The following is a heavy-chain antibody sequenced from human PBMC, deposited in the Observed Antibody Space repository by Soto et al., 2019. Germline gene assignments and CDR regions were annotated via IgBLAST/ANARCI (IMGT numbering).Heavy chain of an antibody. CDR2: ISGSGGST. CDR3: AKSRGHYYGSDFDY. Sequence: GGSLRLSCAASGFIFSNYGMHWVRQAPGKGLEWVSAISGSGGSTYYADSVKGRFTISRDNSKNTLYLQMNSLRAEDTAVYYCAKSRGHYYGSDFDYWGQGTLVTVSS. D-gene: IGHD3-10*01. J-gene: IGHJ4*02. CDR1: GFIFSNYG. V-gene: IGHV3-23*01.